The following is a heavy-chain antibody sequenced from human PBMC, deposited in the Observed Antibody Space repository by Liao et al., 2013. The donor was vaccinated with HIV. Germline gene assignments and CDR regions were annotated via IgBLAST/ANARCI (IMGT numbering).Heavy chain of an antibody. CDR1: GGSLNSGGYS. Sequence: QLQLQESGSGLVKPSQTLSLTCAVSGGSLNSGGYSWSWIRQPPGKGLEWIGNIYHSGSTYYNPSLKSRVTISVDRSKNQFSLKLSSVTAADTAVYYCARASYGDSYSTCWFDPWGQGTLVTVSS. D-gene: IGHD4-17*01. J-gene: IGHJ5*02. V-gene: IGHV4-30-2*01. CDR3: ARASYGDSYSTCWFDP. CDR2: IYHSGST.